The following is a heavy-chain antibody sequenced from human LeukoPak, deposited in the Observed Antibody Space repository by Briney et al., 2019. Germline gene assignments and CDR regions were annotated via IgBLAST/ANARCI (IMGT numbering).Heavy chain of an antibody. J-gene: IGHJ4*02. D-gene: IGHD6-13*01. Sequence: ASVKVSCKASGYTFTSYGISWVRQAPGQGLEWMGWINPNSGGTNYAQKFQGRVTMTRDTSISTAYMELSRLRSDDTAVYYCARGSSSWYSDEENSTFDYWGQGTLVTVSS. CDR1: GYTFTSYG. CDR3: ARGSSSWYSDEENSTFDY. V-gene: IGHV1-2*02. CDR2: INPNSGGT.